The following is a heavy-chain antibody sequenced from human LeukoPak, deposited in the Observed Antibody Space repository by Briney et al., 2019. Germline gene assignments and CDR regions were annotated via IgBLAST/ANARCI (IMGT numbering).Heavy chain of an antibody. Sequence: PSGTLSLTCAVSGGSISSSNWWSWVRQPPGKGLEWIGEIYHSGSTNYNPSLKSRVTISVDKSKNQFSLRLSSVTAADTAVYYCARDRGSSWYNWFDPWGQGTLVTVSS. CDR1: GGSISSSNW. CDR2: IYHSGST. V-gene: IGHV4-4*02. J-gene: IGHJ5*02. D-gene: IGHD6-13*01. CDR3: ARDRGSSWYNWFDP.